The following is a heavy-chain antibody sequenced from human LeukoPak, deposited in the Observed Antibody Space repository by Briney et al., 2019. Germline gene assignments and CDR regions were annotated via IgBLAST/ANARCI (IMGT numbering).Heavy chain of an antibody. CDR1: GFTFSSYG. CDR2: ISYDGTNK. CDR3: ARESSRTGDDAFDI. J-gene: IGHJ3*02. D-gene: IGHD7-27*01. Sequence: GGSLRLSCAASGFTFSSYGMHWVRQAPGKGLEWVAVISYDGTNKYYADSVKGRFTISRDNSKNTLYLQMNSLRAEDTAVYYCARESSRTGDDAFDIWGQGTMVSVSS. V-gene: IGHV3-30*03.